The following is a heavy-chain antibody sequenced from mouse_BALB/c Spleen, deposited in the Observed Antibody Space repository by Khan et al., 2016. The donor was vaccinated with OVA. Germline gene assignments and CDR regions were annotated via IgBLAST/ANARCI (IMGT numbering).Heavy chain of an antibody. CDR3: TRGRGEYRFAY. CDR2: ISTFYGDV. Sequence: QVQLQQSGTELVRPGVSVKISCKGSGYTFTDYTMHWVKQSHAKSLEWIRVISTFYGDVTYNQKFKGKATMTVDKSSNTAYMELASLTSEDSAIYYCTRGRGEYRFAYWGQGTLVTVSA. J-gene: IGHJ3*01. CDR1: GYTFTDYT. V-gene: IGHV1S137*01. D-gene: IGHD2-10*02.